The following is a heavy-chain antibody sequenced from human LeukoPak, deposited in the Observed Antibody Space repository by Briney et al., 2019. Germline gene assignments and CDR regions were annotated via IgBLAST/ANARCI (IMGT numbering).Heavy chain of an antibody. J-gene: IGHJ6*02. V-gene: IGHV5-51*01. Sequence: GESLKISCKGSGYSFTSYWIGWVRQMPGKGLEWMGIIYPGDSDTRYSPSFQGQVTISADKSISTAYLQWSSLKASDTAMYYCARFMRGSYYYYGMDVWGQGTTVTVSS. CDR2: IYPGDSDT. D-gene: IGHD3-16*01. CDR3: ARFMRGSYYYYGMDV. CDR1: GYSFTSYW.